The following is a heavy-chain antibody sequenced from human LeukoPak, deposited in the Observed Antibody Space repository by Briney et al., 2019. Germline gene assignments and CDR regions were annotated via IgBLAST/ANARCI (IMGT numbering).Heavy chain of an antibody. CDR2: INPSGGST. J-gene: IGHJ5*02. V-gene: IGHV1-46*01. D-gene: IGHD3-3*01. CDR3: ARDTRPPYYDFWSGYYTGGGYNWFDP. CDR1: GYTFTIYY. Sequence: GASVKVSFTASGYTFTIYYMHWVRQAPGQGLEWMGIINPSGGSTSYAQKFRGRVTMTRDTSTSTVYMELSSLRSEDTAVYYCARDTRPPYYDFWSGYYTGGGYNWFDPWGQGTLVTVSS.